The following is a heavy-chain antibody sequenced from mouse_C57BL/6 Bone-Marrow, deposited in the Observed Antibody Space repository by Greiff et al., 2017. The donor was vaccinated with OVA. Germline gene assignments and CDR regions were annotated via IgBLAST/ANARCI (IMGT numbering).Heavy chain of an antibody. D-gene: IGHD2-5*01. CDR2: IYPGDGDT. CDR1: GYAFSSSW. Sequence: QVQLQQSGPELVKPGASVKISCKASGYAFSSSWMNWVKQRPGKGLEWIGRIYPGDGDTNYNGKFKGEATLTADKSSSTAYMQLSSLTSEDSAVYFCARLGYSNRWFAYWGQGTLVTVSA. V-gene: IGHV1-82*01. CDR3: ARLGYSNRWFAY. J-gene: IGHJ3*01.